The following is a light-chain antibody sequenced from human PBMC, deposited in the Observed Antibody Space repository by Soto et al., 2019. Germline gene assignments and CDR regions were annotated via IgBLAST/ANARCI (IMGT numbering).Light chain of an antibody. J-gene: IGKJ2*01. CDR2: KAS. Sequence: DIQMTQFPPTLSASIGDRVTITCRASQTISSSVAWYQQKPGKAPKLLIYKASTLETGVPSRFSGSGSGTEFTLTISSLQPDDFATYYCQQYDSYSPYTFGQGTRLEIK. CDR1: QTISSS. V-gene: IGKV1-5*03. CDR3: QQYDSYSPYT.